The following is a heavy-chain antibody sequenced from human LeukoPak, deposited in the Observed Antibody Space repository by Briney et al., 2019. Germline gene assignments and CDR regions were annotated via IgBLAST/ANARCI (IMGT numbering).Heavy chain of an antibody. V-gene: IGHV4-30-4*01. J-gene: IGHJ3*02. CDR1: GGSISSGDYY. CDR2: IYYSGST. CDR3: ARDLEPSVIGHSDDAFDI. Sequence: SETLSLTCTVSGGSISSGDYYWSWIRQPPGKGLEWIGYIYYSGSTYYNPSLKSRVTISVDTSKNQFSLKLSSVTAADTAVYYCARDLEPSVIGHSDDAFDIWGQGTMVTVSS. D-gene: IGHD2-21*01.